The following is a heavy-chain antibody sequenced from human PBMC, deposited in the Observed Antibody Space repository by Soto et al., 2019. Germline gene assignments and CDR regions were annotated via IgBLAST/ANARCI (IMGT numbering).Heavy chain of an antibody. J-gene: IGHJ4*02. V-gene: IGHV1-18*01. CDR1: GYTFTSYG. Sequence: ASVKVSCKASGYTFTSYGISWVRQAPGQGLEWMGMISAYNGNTNYAQKLQGRVTMTTDTSTSTAYMELRSLRSDDTAVYYCAKPGNSSSWYYFDYWGQGTLVTVS. CDR2: ISAYNGNT. D-gene: IGHD6-13*01. CDR3: AKPGNSSSWYYFDY.